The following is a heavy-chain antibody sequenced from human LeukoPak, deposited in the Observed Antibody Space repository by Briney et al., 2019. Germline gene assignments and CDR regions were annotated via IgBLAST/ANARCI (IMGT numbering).Heavy chain of an antibody. CDR3: TTLEVATIISEIYFDY. CDR1: GFTFSSYA. D-gene: IGHD5-24*01. CDR2: ISGSGGST. V-gene: IGHV3-23*01. Sequence: GGSLRLSCAASGFTFSSYAMSWVRQAPGKGLEWVSAISGSGGSTYYADSVKGRFTISRDNSKNTLYLQMNSLRAEDTAVYYCTTLEVATIISEIYFDYWCQGTLVTVSS. J-gene: IGHJ4*02.